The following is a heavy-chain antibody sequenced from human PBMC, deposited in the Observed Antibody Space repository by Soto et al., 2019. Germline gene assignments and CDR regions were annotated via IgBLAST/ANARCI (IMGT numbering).Heavy chain of an antibody. Sequence: PSETLSLTCTVSGGSISSSSYYWGWIRQPPGKGLEWIGYIYYSGSTYYNPSLKSRVTISVDTSKNQFSLKLSSVTAADTAVYYCAREGRCSSTSCPIDYWGQGTLVTVSS. CDR2: IYYSGST. J-gene: IGHJ4*02. D-gene: IGHD2-2*01. CDR3: AREGRCSSTSCPIDY. V-gene: IGHV4-30-4*08. CDR1: GGSISSSSYY.